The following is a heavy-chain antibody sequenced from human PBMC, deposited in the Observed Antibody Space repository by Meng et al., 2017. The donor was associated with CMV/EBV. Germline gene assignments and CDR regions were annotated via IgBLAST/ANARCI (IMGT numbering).Heavy chain of an antibody. CDR2: FHHSGTT. J-gene: IGHJ6*02. CDR3: ARANSMTTVTTDYYDGMDV. CDR1: GFSISSSYY. Sequence: GSLRLSCTVSGFSISSSYYWGWIRQPPGKGLEWIGSFHHSGTTYYNPSLKHRVTMSVDASRNQFTLKVSSVTAADTAVYYCARANSMTTVTTDYYDGMDVWGQGTTVTVSS. V-gene: IGHV4-38-2*02. D-gene: IGHD4-11*01.